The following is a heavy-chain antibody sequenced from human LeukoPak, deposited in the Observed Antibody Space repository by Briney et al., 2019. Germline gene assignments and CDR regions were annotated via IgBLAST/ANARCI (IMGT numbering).Heavy chain of an antibody. CDR3: ARGQSVGWEIGVCDF. CDR2: IKYDASDE. CDR1: GFTFSSYA. J-gene: IGHJ4*02. V-gene: IGHV3-33*01. Sequence: GGSLRFSCAASGFTFSSYAMHWVRQAPGKGLEWVGLIKYDASDEYYADSVKGRFTISRDDSRNTLYLQMTSLRAEDTAVYYCARGQSVGWEIGVCDFWGQGSLVTVAS. D-gene: IGHD1-26*01.